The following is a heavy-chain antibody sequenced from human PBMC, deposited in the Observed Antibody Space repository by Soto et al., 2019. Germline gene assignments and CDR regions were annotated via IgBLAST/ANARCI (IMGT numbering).Heavy chain of an antibody. CDR1: GYTFTSYG. CDR2: ISAYNGNT. V-gene: IGHV1-18*01. D-gene: IGHD2-15*01. J-gene: IGHJ4*02. CDR3: ARDRFTKYCSGGSCYLTDTTADY. Sequence: ASVKVSCKASGYTFTSYGISWVRQAPGQGLEWMGWISAYNGNTNYAQKLQGRVTMTTDTSTSTAYMELRSLRSDDTAVYYCARDRFTKYCSGGSCYLTDTTADYWGQGTLVTVSS.